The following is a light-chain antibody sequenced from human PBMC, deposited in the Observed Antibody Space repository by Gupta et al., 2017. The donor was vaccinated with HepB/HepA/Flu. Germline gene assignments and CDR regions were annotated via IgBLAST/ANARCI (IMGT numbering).Light chain of an antibody. CDR3: QQSNSTPIT. CDR1: QSICSY. Sequence: QMPPSPSSLSASVGDRVTITCRASQSICSYINWYQQKPGKDPKRLIYAASSLQSWVPSRFSGSGSGTDFTLTISSLQPEDFATYYCQQSNSTPITFGRGTQVEIK. J-gene: IGKJ5*01. V-gene: IGKV1-39*01. CDR2: AAS.